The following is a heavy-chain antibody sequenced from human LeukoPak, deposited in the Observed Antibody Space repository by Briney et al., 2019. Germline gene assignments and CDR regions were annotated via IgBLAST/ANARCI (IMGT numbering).Heavy chain of an antibody. CDR3: VRKIVAATDYYYYGMDV. CDR2: MNPNSGNT. CDR1: GYTFTSYD. Sequence: ASVKVSCKASGYTFTSYDINWVRQATGQGLEWMGWMNPNSGNTGHAQKFQGRVTMTRNTSISTAYMELSSLRSEDTAVYYCVRKIVAATDYYYYGMDVWGQGTTVTVSS. J-gene: IGHJ6*02. D-gene: IGHD6-13*01. V-gene: IGHV1-8*01.